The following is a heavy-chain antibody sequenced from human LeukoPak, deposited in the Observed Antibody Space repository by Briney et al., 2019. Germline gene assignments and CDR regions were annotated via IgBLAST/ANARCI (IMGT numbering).Heavy chain of an antibody. V-gene: IGHV3-73*01. Sequence: GGSLKLSCAASGFTFSGSAMHWVRQASGKGLEWVGRIRSKANSYATAYAASVKGRFTISRDDSKNTAYLQMNSLKTEDTAVYYCTRLGGGDQLRDRPPGPRYYYYGMDVWGQGTTVTVSS. D-gene: IGHD2-2*01. CDR3: TRLGGGDQLRDRPPGPRYYYYGMDV. CDR2: IRSKANSYAT. CDR1: GFTFSGSA. J-gene: IGHJ6*02.